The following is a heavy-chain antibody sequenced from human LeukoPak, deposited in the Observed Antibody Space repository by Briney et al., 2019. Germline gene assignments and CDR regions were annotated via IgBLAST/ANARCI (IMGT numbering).Heavy chain of an antibody. CDR3: ARDLWVWYDSRGYYWFDGFDI. Sequence: GASVKVSCKASGYTFTSYYMHWVRQAPGQGLEWMGIINPSGGSTSYAQKFQGRVTMTRDTSTSTVYMELSSLRSEDTAVYYCARDLWVWYDSRGYYWFDGFDIWGQGTMVTVSS. CDR1: GYTFTSYY. D-gene: IGHD3-22*01. V-gene: IGHV1-46*01. CDR2: INPSGGST. J-gene: IGHJ3*02.